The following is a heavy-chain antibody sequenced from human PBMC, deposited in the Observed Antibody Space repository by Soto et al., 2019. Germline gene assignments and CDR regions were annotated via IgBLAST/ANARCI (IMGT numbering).Heavy chain of an antibody. J-gene: IGHJ3*02. CDR1: GGSISSNDYY. CDR2: IYYIGST. Sequence: PSETLSLTCTVSGGSISSNDYYWSWIRQPPGKGLEWIAYIYYIGSTNYNPSLKSRVTISVDTSKNQFSLKLSSVTAADTAMYYCARTYDSSGPNSGGYGFDIWGQGTMVTVSS. D-gene: IGHD3-22*01. CDR3: ARTYDSSGPNSGGYGFDI. V-gene: IGHV4-61*08.